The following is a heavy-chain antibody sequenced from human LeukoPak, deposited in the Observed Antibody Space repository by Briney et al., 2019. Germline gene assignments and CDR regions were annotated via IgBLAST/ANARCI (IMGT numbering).Heavy chain of an antibody. V-gene: IGHV3-53*01. CDR3: ARSLVAYHCFDY. CDR2: IYSGGST. J-gene: IGHJ4*02. Sequence: GGSLRLSCAASGFTVSSNYMSWVRQAPGEGLEWVPVIYSGGSTYYADSVKGRFTISRDNSKNTLYLQMNSLRAEDTAVYYCARSLVAYHCFDYWGQGTLVTVSS. CDR1: GFTVSSNY. D-gene: IGHD5-12*01.